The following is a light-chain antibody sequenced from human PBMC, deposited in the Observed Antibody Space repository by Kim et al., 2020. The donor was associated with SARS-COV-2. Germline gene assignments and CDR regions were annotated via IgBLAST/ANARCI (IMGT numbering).Light chain of an antibody. J-gene: IGLJ1*01. V-gene: IGLV1-51*01. Sequence: GQRGSSSCCGSGCNIASNVVSWCKQRPGAAPKLLIYGNDKRPSGIPDRFSRAKAGTSGTLGITGLQTGDEAEYCCATWDSSLTSYVFGIGTKVTVL. CDR1: GCNIASNV. CDR3: ATWDSSLTSYV. CDR2: GND.